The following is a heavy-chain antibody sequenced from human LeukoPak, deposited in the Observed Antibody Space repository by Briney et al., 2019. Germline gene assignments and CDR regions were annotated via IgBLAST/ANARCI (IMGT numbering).Heavy chain of an antibody. V-gene: IGHV1-2*02. CDR1: GYAFTDYY. CDR3: ARVRSRHYFDY. CDR2: VDPNSGGT. Sequence: ASVNVSCKASGYAFTDYYMHWVRQAPGQGLEWMGWVDPNSGGTNYAQKFQGRVTMTRDTSISTAYMELSRLRSDDTAVYYCARVRSRHYFDYWGQGTLVTVSS. J-gene: IGHJ4*02.